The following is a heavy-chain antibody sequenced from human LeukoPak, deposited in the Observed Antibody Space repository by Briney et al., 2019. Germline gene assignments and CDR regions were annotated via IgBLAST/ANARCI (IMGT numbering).Heavy chain of an antibody. J-gene: IGHJ2*01. CDR3: ARDRSGFGYFDL. Sequence: SETLSLTCTVSGGSISSGGYYWRWIRQHPGKGLEWIGYIYYSGSTYYNPSLKSRVTISVDTSKNQFSLKLSSVTAADTAVYYCARDRSGFGYFDLWGRGTLVTVSS. CDR1: GGSISSGGYY. CDR2: IYYSGST. D-gene: IGHD3-10*01. V-gene: IGHV4-31*03.